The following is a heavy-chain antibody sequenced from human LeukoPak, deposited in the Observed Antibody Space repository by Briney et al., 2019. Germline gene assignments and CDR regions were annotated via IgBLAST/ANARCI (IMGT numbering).Heavy chain of an antibody. V-gene: IGHV3-23*01. Sequence: GGSLRLSCAASGFTFSSYAMSWVRQAPGKGLEWVSAISGSGGSTYYADSVKGRFTISRDNSKNTLYLQMNSLRTEDTAVYYCAKDRMVAGIATYYFDYWGQGTLVTVSS. D-gene: IGHD6-13*01. J-gene: IGHJ4*02. CDR3: AKDRMVAGIATYYFDY. CDR1: GFTFSSYA. CDR2: ISGSGGST.